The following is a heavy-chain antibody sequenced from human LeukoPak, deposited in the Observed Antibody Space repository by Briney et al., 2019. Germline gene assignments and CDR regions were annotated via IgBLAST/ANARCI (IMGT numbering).Heavy chain of an antibody. V-gene: IGHV1-18*01. J-gene: IGHJ2*01. CDR1: GYTFTSYG. D-gene: IGHD3-10*01. CDR3: ARGSHYYGSGSYSTPTHYWYFDL. Sequence: ASVKVSCKASGYTFTSYGISWVRQAPGQGLEWMGWISAYNGNTNYAQKLQGRVTMTTDTSTSTAYMELRSLRSDDTAVYCCARGSHYYGSGSYSTPTHYWYFDLWGRGTLVTVSS. CDR2: ISAYNGNT.